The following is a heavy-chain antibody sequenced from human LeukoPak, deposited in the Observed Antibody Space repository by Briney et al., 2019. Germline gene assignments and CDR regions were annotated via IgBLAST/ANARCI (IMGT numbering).Heavy chain of an antibody. CDR3: ARVSDCSSTSCYSNYYYYYMDV. CDR2: MNPNSGNT. CDR1: GYTFTSYD. J-gene: IGHJ6*03. D-gene: IGHD2-2*01. Sequence: GASVKVSCKASGYTFTSYDINWVRQATGQGLEWMGWMNPNSGNTGYAQKFQGRVTMTRNTSISTAYMELGSLRSEDTAVYYCARVSDCSSTSCYSNYYYYYMDVWGKGTTVTVSS. V-gene: IGHV1-8*01.